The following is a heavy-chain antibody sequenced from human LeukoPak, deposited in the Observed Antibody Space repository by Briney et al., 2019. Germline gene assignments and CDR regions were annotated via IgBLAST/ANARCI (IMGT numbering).Heavy chain of an antibody. J-gene: IGHJ4*02. CDR1: GGSISSSSYY. CDR3: ARSVWIVEAYYYDSSGYYYLEY. Sequence: SETLSLTCTVSGGSISSSSYYWGWVRQPPGKGLEWIGSIYYSGSTYYNPSLKSRVTISVDTSKNQFSLKLSSVTAADTAVYYCARSVWIVEAYYYDSSGYYYLEYWGQGTLVTVSS. CDR2: IYYSGST. V-gene: IGHV4-39*01. D-gene: IGHD3-22*01.